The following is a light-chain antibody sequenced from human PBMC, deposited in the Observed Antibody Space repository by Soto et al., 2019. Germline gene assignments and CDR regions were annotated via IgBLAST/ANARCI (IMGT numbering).Light chain of an antibody. V-gene: IGKV3-11*01. CDR1: QSVSSY. CDR2: DAS. Sequence: EIVLTQSPATLSLSTGERATLSCRASQSVSSYLAWYQQKPGQAPRLLIYDASNRATGIPARFSGSRSGTDFTLTISSLEPEAFAVYYCQQRSNWSPWTFGPGTKVEIK. J-gene: IGKJ1*01. CDR3: QQRSNWSPWT.